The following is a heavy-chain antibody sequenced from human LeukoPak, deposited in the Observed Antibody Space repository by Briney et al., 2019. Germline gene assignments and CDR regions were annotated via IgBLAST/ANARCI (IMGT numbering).Heavy chain of an antibody. J-gene: IGHJ4*02. Sequence: SGTLSLTCAVSGGSISSSNWWSWVRQPPGKGLEWIGEINHSGSTNYNPSLKSRVTISVDTSKNQFSLKLSSVTAADTAVYYCARGLEDIVVVVAATRGGVDYWGQGTLVTVSS. D-gene: IGHD2-15*01. CDR1: GGSISSSNW. CDR3: ARGLEDIVVVVAATRGGVDY. V-gene: IGHV4-4*02. CDR2: INHSGST.